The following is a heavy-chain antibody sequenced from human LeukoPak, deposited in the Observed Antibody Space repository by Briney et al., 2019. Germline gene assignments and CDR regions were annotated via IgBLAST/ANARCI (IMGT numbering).Heavy chain of an antibody. CDR1: GGSISSDY. CDR3: ARHSPYGDYFDY. D-gene: IGHD4-17*01. CDR2: IYYSGSA. J-gene: IGHJ4*02. V-gene: IGHV4-59*08. Sequence: SETLSLTCTVSGGSISSDYWSWIRQPPGKGLEWIGYIYYSGSANYTPSLKSRVTLSVDTSKNQFSLKLSSVTAADTAVYYCARHSPYGDYFDYWGQGTLVTVSS.